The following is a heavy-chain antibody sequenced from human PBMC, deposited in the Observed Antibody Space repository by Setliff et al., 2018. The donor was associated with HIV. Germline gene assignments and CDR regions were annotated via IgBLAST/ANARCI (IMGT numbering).Heavy chain of an antibody. V-gene: IGHV1-46*02. CDR2: INPSAGST. D-gene: IGHD6-13*01. CDR3: ARGHSSKWYADY. J-gene: IGHJ4*02. Sequence: ASVKVSCKASGYTFNNYYMHWVRQAPGQGLEWMGIINPSAGSTTYAQKFQGRVTLTSDTSASTVYMELSSLRSEDMAVYYCARGHSSKWYADYWGQGTLVTVSS. CDR1: GYTFNNYY.